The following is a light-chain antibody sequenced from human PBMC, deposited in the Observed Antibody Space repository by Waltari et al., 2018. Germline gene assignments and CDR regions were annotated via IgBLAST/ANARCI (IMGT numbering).Light chain of an antibody. CDR3: QLRYKWPPIFT. J-gene: IGKJ3*01. CDR1: ESVSNY. Sequence: EVVLTQSPATLSLSPGERATLSCRASESVSNYLAWYQQKPGQAPTLLIYDASTGATGIPARCSGSGSGTDFTLSISSLEPEDFAVYYCQLRYKWPPIFTFGPGTKVHIK. CDR2: DAS. V-gene: IGKV3-11*01.